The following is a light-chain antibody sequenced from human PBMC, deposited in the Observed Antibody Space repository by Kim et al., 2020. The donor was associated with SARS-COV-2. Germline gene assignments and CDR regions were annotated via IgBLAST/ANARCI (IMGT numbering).Light chain of an antibody. Sequence: SASVGDRVTITCRASQSISTWLDWYQQQPGKAPKLLIYKSSSLQSGVPSRFSGSGSDTEFTLTISSLQPDDSATYYCQQYNTYATFGGGTKVDIK. CDR3: QQYNTYAT. CDR2: KSS. J-gene: IGKJ4*01. V-gene: IGKV1-5*03. CDR1: QSISTW.